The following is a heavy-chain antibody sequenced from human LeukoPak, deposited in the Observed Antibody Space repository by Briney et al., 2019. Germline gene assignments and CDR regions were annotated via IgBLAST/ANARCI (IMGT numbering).Heavy chain of an antibody. V-gene: IGHV3-23*01. D-gene: IGHD5-18*01. CDR1: GFTFSSYW. J-gene: IGHJ4*02. Sequence: PGGSLRLSCAASGFTFSSYWMSWVRQAPGKGLEWVSTISSSGGSAFYADSLKGRFTISRDNSKNTLYLQMNSLRAEDTALYYCAMNTPLAYWGQGTLVTVSS. CDR2: ISSSGGSA. CDR3: AMNTPLAY.